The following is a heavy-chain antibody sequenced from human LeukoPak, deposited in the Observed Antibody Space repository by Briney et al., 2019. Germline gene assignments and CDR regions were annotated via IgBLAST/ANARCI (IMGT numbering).Heavy chain of an antibody. D-gene: IGHD3-9*01. CDR2: ISGSGGST. V-gene: IGHV3-23*01. Sequence: GGSLRLSCAASGFTFSNYWMHWVRQAPGKGLEWVSAISGSGGSTYYADSVKGRFAISRDNSKNTLYLQMNSLRAEDTAVYYCAKDLVLRYFDWLGPVDFSAFDIWGQGTMVTVSS. CDR3: AKDLVLRYFDWLGPVDFSAFDI. J-gene: IGHJ3*02. CDR1: GFTFSNYW.